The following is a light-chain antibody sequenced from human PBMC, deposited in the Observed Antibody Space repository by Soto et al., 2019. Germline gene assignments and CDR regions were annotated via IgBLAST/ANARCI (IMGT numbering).Light chain of an antibody. J-gene: IGKJ5*01. CDR1: QSVSSSY. CDR2: GAF. CDR3: QQYGGAPDT. V-gene: IGKV3-20*01. Sequence: EIVLTQSPGTLSLSPGEGATLSCRASQSVSSSYLAWYQQKPGQAPRLLIYGAFSRATGIPDRISGGGSGTDFTLTISRLEPEDSAVYYCQQYGGAPDTFGQGTRLRL.